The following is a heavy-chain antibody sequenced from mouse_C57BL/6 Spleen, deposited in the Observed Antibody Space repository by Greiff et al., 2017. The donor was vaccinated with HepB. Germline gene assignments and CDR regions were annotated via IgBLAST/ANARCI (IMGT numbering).Heavy chain of an antibody. CDR3: AKGSSYYAMDY. CDR1: GYTFTSYW. D-gene: IGHD1-1*01. V-gene: IGHV1-61*01. CDR2: IYPSDSET. Sequence: VQLQQPGAELVRPGSSVKLSCKASGYTFTSYWMDWVKQRPGQGLEWIGNIYPSDSETHYNQKFKDKATLTVDKSSSTAYMQLSSLTSEDSAVYYCAKGSSYYAMDYWGQGTSVTVSS. J-gene: IGHJ4*01.